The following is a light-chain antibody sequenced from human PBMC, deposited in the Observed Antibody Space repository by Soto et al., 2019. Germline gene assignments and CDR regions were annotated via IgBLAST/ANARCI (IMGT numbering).Light chain of an antibody. CDR2: GAS. CDR3: HQYNSWAAET. J-gene: IGKJ1*01. V-gene: IGKV3-20*01. Sequence: IGLTQSAGTRSLSPGEIATLCFSASQSVSSSYLAWYQQKPGQAPRLLIYGASSRATGIPARFSGSGSGTDLTLTISRLQYEDCAVYHCHQYNSWAAETLGQGTKVDIK. CDR1: QSVSSSY.